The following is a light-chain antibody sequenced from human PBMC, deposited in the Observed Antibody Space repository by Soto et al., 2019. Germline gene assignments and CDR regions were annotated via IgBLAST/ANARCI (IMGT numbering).Light chain of an antibody. V-gene: IGLV2-14*01. CDR3: SSYTSDNRDYV. CDR1: SSDVGAYAS. J-gene: IGLJ1*01. Sequence: QSALTQPASVSGSPGQSITISCTGTSSDVGAYASVSWYQHHPGKAPKVIIYEVNKRPSGISNRFSGSKSVNTASLTISGLQPDAEAHYYCSSYTSDNRDYVFGTGTKVTVL. CDR2: EVN.